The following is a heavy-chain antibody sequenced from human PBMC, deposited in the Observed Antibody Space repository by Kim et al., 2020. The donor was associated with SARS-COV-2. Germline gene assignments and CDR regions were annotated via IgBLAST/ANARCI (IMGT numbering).Heavy chain of an antibody. Sequence: SETLSLTCTVSGGSISSGGYYWSWIRQHPGKGLEWIGYIYYSGSTYYNPSLKSRVTISVDTSKNQFSLKLSPVTAADTAVYYCARVPEILYGMDVWGQGTTVTVSS. V-gene: IGHV4-31*03. CDR1: GGSISSGGYY. CDR2: IYYSGST. J-gene: IGHJ6*02. CDR3: ARVPEILYGMDV.